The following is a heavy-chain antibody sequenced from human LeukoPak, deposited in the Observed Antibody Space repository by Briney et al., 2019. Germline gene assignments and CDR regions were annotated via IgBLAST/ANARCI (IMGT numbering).Heavy chain of an antibody. D-gene: IGHD6-13*01. V-gene: IGHV4-4*07. Sequence: PSETLSHTCTVSGGSISSYYWSWIRQPAGKGLEWIGRIYASGITNYNPSLKSRVNMSVDRSKNQFSLKLSSVTAADTAVYYCARDSRIGAAGTGFDYWGQGTLVTVSS. J-gene: IGHJ4*02. CDR2: IYASGIT. CDR3: ARDSRIGAAGTGFDY. CDR1: GGSISSYY.